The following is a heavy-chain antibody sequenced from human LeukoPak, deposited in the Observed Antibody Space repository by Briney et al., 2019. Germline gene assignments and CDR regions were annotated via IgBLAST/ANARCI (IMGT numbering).Heavy chain of an antibody. V-gene: IGHV3-9*01. CDR3: AAAAGGKYSSGWYNY. Sequence: GGTLRLSCAASGFTFDDYAMHWVRQAPGKGLEWVSGISWNSGSIGYADSVKGRFTISRDNAKNSLYLQMNSLRAEDTALYYCAAAAGGKYSSGWYNYWGQGTLVTVSS. CDR1: GFTFDDYA. CDR2: ISWNSGSI. D-gene: IGHD6-19*01. J-gene: IGHJ4*02.